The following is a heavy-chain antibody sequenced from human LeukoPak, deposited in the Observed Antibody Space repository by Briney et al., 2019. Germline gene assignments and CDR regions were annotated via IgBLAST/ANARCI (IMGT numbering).Heavy chain of an antibody. CDR1: GDSISTYY. CDR2: VYYSGST. CDR3: ARAYCGGECTAGGAFDI. D-gene: IGHD2-21*01. J-gene: IGHJ3*02. Sequence: SETLSLTCSVSGDSISTYYWSWIRQPPGKALEWIGYVYYSGSTDYNPSLKSRVTISVDTSKKFSLNLNSVTAADTAVYYCARAYCGGECTAGGAFDIWGQGTMVTVSS. V-gene: IGHV4-59*01.